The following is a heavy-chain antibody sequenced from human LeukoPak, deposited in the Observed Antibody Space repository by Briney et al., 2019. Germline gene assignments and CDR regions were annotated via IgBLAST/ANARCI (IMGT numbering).Heavy chain of an antibody. D-gene: IGHD4-23*01. CDR1: GFTLTYYA. J-gene: IGHJ4*02. Sequence: GRSLRLSCAASGFTLTYYAMHWVRQAPGKGLEWVAVTSYDGNKKYYADSVKGRFTISRDSSKDTLYLQMSSLRAEDTAVYYCARSSYDYGGIEGPFDYWGQGTLVTVSS. CDR2: TSYDGNKK. CDR3: ARSSYDYGGIEGPFDY. V-gene: IGHV3-30*15.